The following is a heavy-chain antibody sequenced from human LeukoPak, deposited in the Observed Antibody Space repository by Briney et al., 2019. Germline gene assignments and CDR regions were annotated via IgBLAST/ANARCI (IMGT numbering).Heavy chain of an antibody. CDR3: ARQGYCSGGSCYTPFRAFDI. D-gene: IGHD2-15*01. J-gene: IGHJ3*02. V-gene: IGHV4-30-4*01. CDR1: GGSISSGDYH. CDR2: IHDSGST. Sequence: PSETLSLTCTVSGGSISSGDYHWNWIRQPPGEGLEWIGFIHDSGSTYYNPSLKSRIIISRDVSKKQFSLELSSVTAADTAVYYCARQGYCSGGSCYTPFRAFDIWGQGTIVTVSS.